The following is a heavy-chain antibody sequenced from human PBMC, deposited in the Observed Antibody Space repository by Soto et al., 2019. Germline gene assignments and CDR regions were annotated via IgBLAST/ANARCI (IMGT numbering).Heavy chain of an antibody. CDR2: MNPHSGNT. J-gene: IGHJ6*02. CDR3: ATETSYGMDV. V-gene: IGHV1-8*01. CDR1: GYTFTSYD. Sequence: QVQLVQSGAEVKKPGASVKVSCKASGYTFTSYDINWVRQTTGQGLEWMGWMNPHSGNTGYAQKFQGRVTMTRNTSISTAYMELSSRRSEDTAAYYGATETSYGMDVWGQGTTVTVSS.